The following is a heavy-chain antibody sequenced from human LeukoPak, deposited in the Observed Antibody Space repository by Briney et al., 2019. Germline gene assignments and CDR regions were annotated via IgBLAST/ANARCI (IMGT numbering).Heavy chain of an antibody. Sequence: SETLSLTCTVSGGSISSYYWSWIRQPPGKGLEWIGYIYYSGSTNYNPSLRSRVTISVDTSKNQFSLKLSSVTAADTAVYYCARICSSTSCYFDAFDIWGQGTMVTVSS. D-gene: IGHD2-2*01. CDR1: GGSISSYY. CDR2: IYYSGST. J-gene: IGHJ3*02. V-gene: IGHV4-59*01. CDR3: ARICSSTSCYFDAFDI.